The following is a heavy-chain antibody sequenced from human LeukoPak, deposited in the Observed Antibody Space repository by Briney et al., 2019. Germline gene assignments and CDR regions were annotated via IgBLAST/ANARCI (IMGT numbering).Heavy chain of an antibody. Sequence: PGTSLRLSCTASGFNFGIYGMHWVRQAPGKGLEWVAVMWDDGTNEYYVESVKGRFTISRDNAKNSLYLQMNSLRVEDTAVYYCARLVGDRTIYDYWGQGTLVTVSS. CDR2: MWDDGTNE. J-gene: IGHJ4*02. CDR3: ARLVGDRTIYDY. CDR1: GFNFGIYG. V-gene: IGHV3-33*01. D-gene: IGHD1-26*01.